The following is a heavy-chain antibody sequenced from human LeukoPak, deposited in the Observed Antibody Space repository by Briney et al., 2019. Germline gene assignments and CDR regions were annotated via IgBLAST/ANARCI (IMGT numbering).Heavy chain of an antibody. Sequence: SQTLSLTCTVSGGSISSGGYYWSWIRQPPGKGLEWIGYIYYSGSTNYNPSLKSRVTISVDTSKNQFSLKLSSVTAADTAVYYCARSYGQRYFDLWGRGTLVTVSS. CDR2: IYYSGST. J-gene: IGHJ2*01. V-gene: IGHV4-61*08. CDR1: GGSISSGGYY. D-gene: IGHD5-18*01. CDR3: ARSYGQRYFDL.